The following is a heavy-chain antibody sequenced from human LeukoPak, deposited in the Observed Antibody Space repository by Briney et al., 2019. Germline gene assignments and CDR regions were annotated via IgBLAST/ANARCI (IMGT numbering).Heavy chain of an antibody. V-gene: IGHV1-69*05. Sequence: GSSVKVSCKASGGTFSSYAISWVRQAPGQGLEWMGGIIPIFGTANYAQKFQGRVTITTGESTSTAYMELSSLRSEDTAVYYCARGRYCSSTSCYTGFDYWGQGTLVTVSS. J-gene: IGHJ4*02. CDR2: IIPIFGTA. CDR3: ARGRYCSSTSCYTGFDY. CDR1: GGTFSSYA. D-gene: IGHD2-2*02.